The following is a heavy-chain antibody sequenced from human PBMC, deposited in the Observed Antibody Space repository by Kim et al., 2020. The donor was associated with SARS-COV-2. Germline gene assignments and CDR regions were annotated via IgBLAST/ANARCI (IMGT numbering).Heavy chain of an antibody. CDR2: INPNSGGT. V-gene: IGHV1-2*02. CDR3: ARGHEDLGQFGVVIGVDY. D-gene: IGHD3-3*01. CDR1: GYTFTGYY. J-gene: IGHJ4*02. Sequence: ASVKVSCKASGYTFTGYYMHWVRQAPGQGLEWMGWINPNSGGTNYAQKFQGRVTMTRDTSISTAYMELSRLRSDDTAVYYCARGHEDLGQFGVVIGVDYWGQGTLVTVSS.